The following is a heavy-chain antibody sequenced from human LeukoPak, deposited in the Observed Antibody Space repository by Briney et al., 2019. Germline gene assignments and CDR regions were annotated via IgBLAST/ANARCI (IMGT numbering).Heavy chain of an antibody. CDR1: GGSISSSSYY. CDR2: IYYSGST. V-gene: IGHV4-39*01. J-gene: IGHJ6*03. D-gene: IGHD6-13*01. CDR3: ARQGIAAAGPHKTYYYYYYYMDV. Sequence: PSETLSHTCTVSGGSISSSSYYWGWIRHPPGKGLEWIGSIYYSGSTYYNPSLKSRVTISVDTSKNQFFLKLSSVTAADTAVYYCARQGIAAAGPHKTYYYYYYYMDVWGKGTTVTVSS.